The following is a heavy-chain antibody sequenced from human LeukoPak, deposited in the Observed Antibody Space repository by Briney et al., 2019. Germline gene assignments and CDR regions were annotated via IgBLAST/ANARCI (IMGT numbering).Heavy chain of an antibody. D-gene: IGHD3-22*01. CDR1: GFTFSSYG. V-gene: IGHV3-30*03. Sequence: PGGSLRLSCAASGFTFSSYGMHWVRQAPGKGLEWVAVISYDGSNKYYADSVKGRFTISRDNSKNTLYLQMNSLRAEDTAVYYCARDLEGYYDSSGYYGLGFDYWGQGTLVTVSS. J-gene: IGHJ4*02. CDR2: ISYDGSNK. CDR3: ARDLEGYYDSSGYYGLGFDY.